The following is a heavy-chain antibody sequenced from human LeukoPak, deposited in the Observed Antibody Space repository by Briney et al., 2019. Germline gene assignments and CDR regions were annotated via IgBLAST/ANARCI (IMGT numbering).Heavy chain of an antibody. J-gene: IGHJ4*02. D-gene: IGHD2-2*01. CDR2: MNPNSGNT. V-gene: IGHV1-8*01. CDR3: AKLGSVVPAATPPVDY. Sequence: ASVKVSCKASGYTFTSYDINWVRQATGQGLEWMGWMNPNSGNTGYAQKFQGRVTMTRNTSISTAYMELSSLRSEDTAVYYCAKLGSVVPAATPPVDYWGQGTLVTVSS. CDR1: GYTFTSYD.